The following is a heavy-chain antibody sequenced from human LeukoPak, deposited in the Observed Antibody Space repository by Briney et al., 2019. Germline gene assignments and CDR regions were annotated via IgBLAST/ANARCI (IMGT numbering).Heavy chain of an antibody. CDR1: GGSVSSGSYY. D-gene: IGHD5-18*01. V-gene: IGHV4-61*01. Sequence: SETLSLTCTVSGGSVSSGSYYWSWIRQPPGKGLEWIGYIYYSGSTNYNPSLKSRVTISVDTSKNQFSLKLSSVTAADTAVYYCARVEDTALDYWGQGTLVTVSS. J-gene: IGHJ4*02. CDR3: ARVEDTALDY. CDR2: IYYSGST.